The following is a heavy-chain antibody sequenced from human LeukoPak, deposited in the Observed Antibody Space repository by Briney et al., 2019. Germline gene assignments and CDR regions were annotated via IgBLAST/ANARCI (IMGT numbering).Heavy chain of an antibody. V-gene: IGHV3-30-3*01. D-gene: IGHD2-21*01. J-gene: IGHJ4*02. CDR1: GFTFSSYA. CDR3: ARDRHISFDY. Sequence: GGSLRLSCAASGFTFSSYAMHWVRQAPGKGLEWVAVISYDGSNKYYADSVKGRFTIPRDNSKNTLYLQMNSLRAEDTAVYYCARDRHISFDYWGQGTLVTVSS. CDR2: ISYDGSNK.